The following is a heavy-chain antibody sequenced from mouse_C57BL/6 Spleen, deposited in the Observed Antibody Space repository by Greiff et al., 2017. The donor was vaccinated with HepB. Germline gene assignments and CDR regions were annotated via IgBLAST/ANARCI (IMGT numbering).Heavy chain of an antibody. D-gene: IGHD1-1*01. Sequence: QVQLQQPGAELVIPGASVKLSCKASGYTFTSYWMHWVKQRPGQGLEWIGEIDPSDSYTNYNQKFKGKSTLTVDKSSSTAYMQLSSLTSEDSAVYYCARGIIITTVVAYYFDYWGQGTTLTVSS. CDR2: IDPSDSYT. V-gene: IGHV1-69*01. CDR1: GYTFTSYW. CDR3: ARGIIITTVVAYYFDY. J-gene: IGHJ2*01.